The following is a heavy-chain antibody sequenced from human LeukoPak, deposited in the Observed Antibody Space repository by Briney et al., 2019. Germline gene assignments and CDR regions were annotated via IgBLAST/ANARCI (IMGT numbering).Heavy chain of an antibody. CDR1: GFTFISFW. Sequence: PGGSLRLSCAASGFTFISFWMTWVRQAPGKGLEWVSSISSSSSYIYYADSVKGRFTISRDNAKNSLYLQMNSLRAEDTAVYYCAREDVGGGSGYNYWGQGTLVTVSS. J-gene: IGHJ4*02. CDR2: ISSSSSYI. D-gene: IGHD2-15*01. CDR3: AREDVGGGSGYNY. V-gene: IGHV3-21*01.